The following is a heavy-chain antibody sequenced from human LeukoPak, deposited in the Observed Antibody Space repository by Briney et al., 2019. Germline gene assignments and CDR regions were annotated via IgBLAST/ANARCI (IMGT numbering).Heavy chain of an antibody. CDR2: IVPSGGST. CDR1: GFTFSDYY. D-gene: IGHD5-18*01. CDR3: ARSANNPNRGYSYGYLFDY. Sequence: GGSLRLSCAASGFTFSDYYMHWVRQAPGKGLEYVSAIVPSGGSTYYASSVKGRFTISRDNSKNTLYLQMNSLRAEDTAVYYCARSANNPNRGYSYGYLFDYWGQGTLVTVFS. V-gene: IGHV3-64*01. J-gene: IGHJ4*02.